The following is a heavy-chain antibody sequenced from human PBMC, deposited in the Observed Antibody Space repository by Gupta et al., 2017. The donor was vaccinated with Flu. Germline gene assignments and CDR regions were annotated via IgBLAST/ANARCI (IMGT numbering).Heavy chain of an antibody. D-gene: IGHD3-3*01. CDR1: GDSISSGHYY. Sequence: QVQLQESGPGLLMPSQTLSLTCTISGDSISSGHYYWSWIRQHPGTGLEWIGYIYNSGRTHYNPSLESRITISVDTSNNQFSLKLTSMAAADTAVYYCARAEWFSVSRWFDPWGQGTLVTVSS. CDR2: IYNSGRT. V-gene: IGHV4-31*03. J-gene: IGHJ5*02. CDR3: ARAEWFSVSRWFDP.